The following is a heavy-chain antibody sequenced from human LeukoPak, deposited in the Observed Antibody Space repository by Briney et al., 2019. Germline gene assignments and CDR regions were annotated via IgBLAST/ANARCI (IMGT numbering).Heavy chain of an antibody. J-gene: IGHJ4*02. CDR3: ARYCGGDCYSFDY. CDR1: GGSISSGGYS. V-gene: IGHV4-30-2*01. CDR2: IYHSGST. D-gene: IGHD2-21*02. Sequence: SETLSLTCAASGGSISSGGYSWSWIPQPPGMGLVSIGYIYHSGSTYYNPSLKSRVTISVDRSKNQFSLKLSSVTAADTAVYYCARYCGGDCYSFDYWGQGTLVTVSS.